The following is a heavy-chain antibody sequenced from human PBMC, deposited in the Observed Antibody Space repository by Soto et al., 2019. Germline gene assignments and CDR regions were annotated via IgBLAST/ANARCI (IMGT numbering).Heavy chain of an antibody. V-gene: IGHV3-23*01. CDR2: ISGSGGST. CDR1: GFTFSSYA. Sequence: GGSLRLSCAASGFTFSSYAMSWVRQAPGKGLEWVSAISGSGGSTYYADSVKGRFTISRDNSKNTLYLQMNSLRAEDTAVYYCAKLEVWGYSYGYFDYWGQGTLVTVSS. D-gene: IGHD5-18*01. J-gene: IGHJ4*02. CDR3: AKLEVWGYSYGYFDY.